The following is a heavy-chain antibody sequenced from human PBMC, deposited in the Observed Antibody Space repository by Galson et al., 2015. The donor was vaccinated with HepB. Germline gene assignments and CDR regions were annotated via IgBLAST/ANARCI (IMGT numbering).Heavy chain of an antibody. CDR2: IIPIFGTA. CDR1: GGTFSSYA. J-gene: IGHJ4*02. D-gene: IGHD6-6*01. Sequence: SVKVSCKASGGTFSSYAISWVRQAPGQGLEWMGGIIPIFGTANYAQKFQGRVTITADESTSTAYMELSSLRSEDTAVYYCARVRESSSFFDYWGQGTLVTVSS. CDR3: ARVRESSSFFDY. V-gene: IGHV1-69*13.